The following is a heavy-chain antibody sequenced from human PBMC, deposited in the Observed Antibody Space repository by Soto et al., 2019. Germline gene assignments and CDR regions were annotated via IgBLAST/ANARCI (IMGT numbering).Heavy chain of an antibody. J-gene: IGHJ5*02. D-gene: IGHD2-15*01. CDR1: GGSISSSSYY. CDR3: ASHLGYCSGGSCYPKAGAPSWFDP. CDR2: IYYSGST. V-gene: IGHV4-39*01. Sequence: SETLSLTCTVSGGSISSSSYYWGWIRQPPGKGLEWIGSIYYSGSTYYNPSLKSRVTISVDTSKNQFSLKLSSVTAADAAVYYCASHLGYCSGGSCYPKAGAPSWFDPWGQGTQVTVSS.